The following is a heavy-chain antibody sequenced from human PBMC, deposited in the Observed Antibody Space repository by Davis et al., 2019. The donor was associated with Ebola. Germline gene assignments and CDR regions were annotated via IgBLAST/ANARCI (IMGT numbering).Heavy chain of an antibody. CDR3: AKSGDIVVVVAAPIDY. J-gene: IGHJ4*02. CDR1: GFNLRNYG. Sequence: PGGSLRLSCEVSGFNLRNYGMHWVRQAPGKGLEWVSYISSSGNTIYYADSVKGRFTISRDNAKNSLYLQMNSLRAEDTAVYYCAKSGDIVVVVAAPIDYWGQGTLVTVSS. CDR2: ISSSGNTI. D-gene: IGHD2-15*01. V-gene: IGHV3-48*03.